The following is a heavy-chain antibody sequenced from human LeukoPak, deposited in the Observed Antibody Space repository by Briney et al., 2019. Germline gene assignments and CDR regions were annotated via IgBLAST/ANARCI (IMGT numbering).Heavy chain of an antibody. V-gene: IGHV4-39*07. J-gene: IGHJ6*02. CDR3: ARALSYGSGIDYYGMDV. D-gene: IGHD3-10*01. CDR2: IYYSGST. CDR1: GGSISSSSYY. Sequence: SETLSLTCTVSGGSISSSSYYWGWIRQPPGKGLEWIGSIYYSGSTYYNPSLKSRVTISVDTSKNQFSLKLSSVTAADTAVYYCARALSYGSGIDYYGMDVWGQGTTVTVSS.